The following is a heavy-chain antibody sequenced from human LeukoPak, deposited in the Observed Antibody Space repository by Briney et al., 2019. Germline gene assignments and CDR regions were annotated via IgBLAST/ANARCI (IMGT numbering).Heavy chain of an antibody. CDR3: ARGLFGELTPYYFDY. CDR1: GGSFSGYY. D-gene: IGHD3-10*02. J-gene: IGHJ4*02. V-gene: IGHV4-34*01. Sequence: PSETLSLTCAVYGGSFSGYYWSWIRQPPGKGLEWIGEINHSGSTNYNLSLKSRVTISVDTSKNQFSLKLSSVTAADTAVYYCARGLFGELTPYYFDYWGQGTLVTVSS. CDR2: INHSGST.